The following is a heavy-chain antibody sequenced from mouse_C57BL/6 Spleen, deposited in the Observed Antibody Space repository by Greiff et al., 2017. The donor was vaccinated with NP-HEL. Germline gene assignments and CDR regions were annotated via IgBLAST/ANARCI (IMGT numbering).Heavy chain of an antibody. D-gene: IGHD2-1*01. V-gene: IGHV2-2*01. CDR2: IWSGGST. J-gene: IGHJ4*01. CDR1: GFSLTSYG. CDR3: ASYYGNLDYAMDY. Sequence: VQVVESGPGLVQPSQSLSITCTVSGFSLTSYGVHWVRQSPGKGLEWLGVIWSGGSTDYNAAFISRLSISKDNSKSQVFFKMNSLQADDTAIYYCASYYGNLDYAMDYWGQGTSVTVSS.